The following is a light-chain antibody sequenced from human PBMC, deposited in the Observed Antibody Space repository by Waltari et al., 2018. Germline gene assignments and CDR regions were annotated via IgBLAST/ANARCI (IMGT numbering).Light chain of an antibody. Sequence: NFMLTQPHSVSESPGKTVTISCTRSSGSIASNYVQWYQQRPGSSPTTVTYEDNQRPSGVPDRFSGSIDSSSNSASLTISGLKTEDEADYYCQSYDSSQWVFGGGTKLTVL. CDR3: QSYDSSQWV. CDR1: SGSIASNY. CDR2: EDN. J-gene: IGLJ3*02. V-gene: IGLV6-57*01.